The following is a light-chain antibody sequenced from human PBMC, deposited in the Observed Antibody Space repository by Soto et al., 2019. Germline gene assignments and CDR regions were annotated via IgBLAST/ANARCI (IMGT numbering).Light chain of an antibody. V-gene: IGKV1-5*03. CDR3: QQCDSYSRT. CDR1: QSIGSW. J-gene: IGKJ1*01. CDR2: KAS. Sequence: DIQMTQSPSTLSASVGDRVTITCRASQSIGSWLAWYQQKPGKAPKLLIYKASSLESGVPSRFSGSGSGTEFTLTISGLQPDDFATYYCQQCDSYSRTFGQGTKVEIK.